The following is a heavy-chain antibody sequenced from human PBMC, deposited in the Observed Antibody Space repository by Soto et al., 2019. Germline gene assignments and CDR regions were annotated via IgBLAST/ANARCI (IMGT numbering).Heavy chain of an antibody. CDR3: ARVAEIVLVPAYYYYYGMDV. CDR2: IIPIFGTA. V-gene: IGHV1-69*13. D-gene: IGHD2-2*01. J-gene: IGHJ6*02. Sequence: ASVKVSCKASGGTFSSYAISWVRQAPGQGLEWMGGIIPIFGTANYAQKFQGRDTITADESTSTAYMELSSLRSEDTAVYYSARVAEIVLVPAYYYYYGMDVWGQGTTVTVSS. CDR1: GGTFSSYA.